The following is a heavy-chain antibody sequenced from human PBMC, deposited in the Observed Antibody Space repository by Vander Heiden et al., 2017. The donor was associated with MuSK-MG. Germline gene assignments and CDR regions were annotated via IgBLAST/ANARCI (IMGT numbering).Heavy chain of an antibody. V-gene: IGHV3-30-3*01. J-gene: IGHJ4*02. CDR1: GFTFGSYA. D-gene: IGHD3-9*01. Sequence: QVQLVESGGGVVQPGRSVSLSCAASGFTFGSYAMHWVRQAPGKALEWVAVISYDGSNKYYADSVKGRFTISRDNSKNTLYLQMNILRAEDTAVYYCAREAHDDILTGYYPYYFDYWGQGTLVTVSS. CDR3: AREAHDDILTGYYPYYFDY. CDR2: ISYDGSNK.